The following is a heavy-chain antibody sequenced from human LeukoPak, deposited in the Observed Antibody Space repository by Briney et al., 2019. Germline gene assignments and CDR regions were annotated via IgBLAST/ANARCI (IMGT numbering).Heavy chain of an antibody. V-gene: IGHV1-69*13. Sequence: GASVTVSCTASGGTFSSYAISWVRQAPGQGLEWMGGIIPIFGTANYAQKFQGRVTITADESTSTAYMELSSLRSEDTAVYYCARDLYYCGGDCHPAFDIWGQGTMVTISS. D-gene: IGHD2-21*02. J-gene: IGHJ3*02. CDR3: ARDLYYCGGDCHPAFDI. CDR1: GGTFSSYA. CDR2: IIPIFGTA.